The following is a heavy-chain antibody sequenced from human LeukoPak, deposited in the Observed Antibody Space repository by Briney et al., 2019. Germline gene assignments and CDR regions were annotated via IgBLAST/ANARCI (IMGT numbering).Heavy chain of an antibody. V-gene: IGHV1-69*05. CDR1: GGTFSSYA. D-gene: IGHD2-2*01. CDR2: IIPIFGTA. CDR3: ARVSCSSTSCYRNWSFDL. J-gene: IGHJ2*01. Sequence: GSSVKVSCKASGGTFSSYAISWVRQAPGKGLEWMGGIIPIFGTANYAQKFQGRVTITTDESTSTAYMELSSLRSEDTAVYYCARVSCSSTSCYRNWSFDLWGRGTLVTVS.